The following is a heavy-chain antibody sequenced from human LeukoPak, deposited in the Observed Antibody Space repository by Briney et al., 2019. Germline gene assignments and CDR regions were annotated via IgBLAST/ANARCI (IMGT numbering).Heavy chain of an antibody. Sequence: SETLSLTCTVSGGSISSSSYYWGWIRQAPGKGLEWIGSIYYSGSTYYNPSLKSRVTISVDTSKNQFSLKLSSVTAADTAVYYCARHQDRYSSSSPVDYWGQGTLVTVSS. CDR3: ARHQDRYSSSSPVDY. CDR1: GGSISSSSYY. CDR2: IYYSGST. V-gene: IGHV4-39*01. D-gene: IGHD6-6*01. J-gene: IGHJ4*02.